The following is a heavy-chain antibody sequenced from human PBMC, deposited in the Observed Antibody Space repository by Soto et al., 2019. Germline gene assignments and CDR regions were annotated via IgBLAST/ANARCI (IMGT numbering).Heavy chain of an antibody. V-gene: IGHV3-48*01. CDR3: ARPPSGKISYYYYYMDV. J-gene: IGHJ6*03. CDR2: ISSSSSTI. CDR1: GFTFSSYS. D-gene: IGHD6-19*01. Sequence: EVQLVESGGGSVQPGGSLRLSCAASGFTFSSYSMNWVRQAPGKGLEWVSYISSSSSTIYYADSVKGRFTISRDNAKNSLYLQMNSLRAEDTAVYYCARPPSGKISYYYYYMDVWGKGTTVTVSS.